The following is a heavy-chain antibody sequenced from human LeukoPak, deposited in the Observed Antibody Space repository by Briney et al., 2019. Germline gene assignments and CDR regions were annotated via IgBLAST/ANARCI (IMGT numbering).Heavy chain of an antibody. J-gene: IGHJ4*02. CDR1: GFTFINYA. D-gene: IGHD6-19*01. Sequence: PGGSLRLSCAASGFTFINYAVTWVRQAPGKGLEWVSVISGSGGSTYYADSVKGRFTISRDNSKNSLYLQMNSLRAEDTAVYYCAKESSGGWYFDYWGQGTLVTVSS. CDR2: ISGSGGST. V-gene: IGHV3-23*01. CDR3: AKESSGGWYFDY.